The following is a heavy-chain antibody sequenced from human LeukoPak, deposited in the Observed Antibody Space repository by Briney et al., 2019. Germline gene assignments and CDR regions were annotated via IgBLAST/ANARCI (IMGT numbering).Heavy chain of an antibody. CDR2: IYYSGST. V-gene: IGHV4-39*07. CDR1: GGSISSSSYY. J-gene: IGHJ3*02. D-gene: IGHD6-19*01. CDR3: ARDPASSGWSHDAFDI. Sequence: PSETLSLTCTVSGGSISSSSYYWGWIRQPPGKGLEWIGSIYYSGSTYYNPSLKSRVTISVDTSKNQFSLKLSSVTAADTAVYYCARDPASSGWSHDAFDIWGQGTMVTVSS.